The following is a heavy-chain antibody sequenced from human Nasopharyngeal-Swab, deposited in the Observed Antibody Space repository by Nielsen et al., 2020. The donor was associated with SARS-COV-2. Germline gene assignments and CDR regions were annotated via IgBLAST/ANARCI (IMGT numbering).Heavy chain of an antibody. CDR2: IRSKVYGATT. CDR1: GFTFGDYG. J-gene: IGHJ4*02. V-gene: IGHV3-49*04. Sequence: GESLKISCTTSGFTFGDYGMSWVRQAPGKGLEWISFIRSKVYGATTEYAASVEGRCSISRDDSKSVVYLQMNSLKAEDTAIYYCARGDVLPAYTKSDYWGQGTLVTVSS. CDR3: ARGDVLPAYTKSDY. D-gene: IGHD2-15*01.